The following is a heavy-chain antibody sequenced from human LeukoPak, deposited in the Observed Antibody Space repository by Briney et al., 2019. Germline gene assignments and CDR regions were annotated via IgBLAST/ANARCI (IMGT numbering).Heavy chain of an antibody. V-gene: IGHV4-4*07. CDR1: GGSISSYY. J-gene: IGHJ6*02. Sequence: SETLSLTCTVSGGSISSYYWSWIRQPAGKGLEWIGRIYTSGSTNYNPSLKIRVTMSVDTSKNQFSLKLSSVTAADTAVYYCARTSRQLVPHGYYYGMDVWGQGTTVTVSS. CDR3: ARTSRQLVPHGYYYGMDV. D-gene: IGHD6-13*01. CDR2: IYTSGST.